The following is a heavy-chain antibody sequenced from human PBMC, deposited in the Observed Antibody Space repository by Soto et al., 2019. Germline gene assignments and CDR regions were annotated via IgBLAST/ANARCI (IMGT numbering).Heavy chain of an antibody. J-gene: IGHJ6*02. D-gene: IGHD5-12*01. V-gene: IGHV4-30-4*01. CDR3: ARALIPPKWLRNDPYMDV. CDR2: IYYSGST. CDR1: GGSISSGDYY. Sequence: SETLSLTCTVSGGSISSGDYYWSWIRQPPGKGLEWIGYIYYSGSTYYNPSLKSRVTISVDTSKNQFSLKLSSVTAADTAVYYCARALIPPKWLRNDPYMDVWGQGTTVTVS.